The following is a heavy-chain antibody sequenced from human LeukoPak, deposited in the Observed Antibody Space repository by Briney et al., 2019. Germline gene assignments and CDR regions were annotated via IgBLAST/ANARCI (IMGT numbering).Heavy chain of an antibody. CDR3: ARLSIPDYYFDL. Sequence: ASVKVSCKASEYSFTGYNIYWMRQAPGQGLEWVGRINFVSGGTNSAQKFQGRVTMTRDTSVSTAYMELTRLISDDTAVYYCARLSIPDYYFDLWGQGAPVTVSS. J-gene: IGHJ4*02. CDR1: EYSFTGYN. CDR2: INFVSGGT. V-gene: IGHV1-2*06. D-gene: IGHD4/OR15-4a*01.